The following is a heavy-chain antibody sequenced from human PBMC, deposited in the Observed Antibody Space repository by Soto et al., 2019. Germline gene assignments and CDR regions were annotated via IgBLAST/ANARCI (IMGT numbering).Heavy chain of an antibody. J-gene: IGHJ4*02. CDR3: AVGEETGTPYFGH. Sequence: EVQLLESGGGLVKPGGSLRLSCTASGFTFSSYSMNWVRRAPGKGLEWVSSISSSSSFIYSAGSVKGRFTISRDNDRNSLYLQMNSLRAEDTAVYYCAVGEETGTPYFGHWGQGTLVTVSS. CDR1: GFTFSSYS. V-gene: IGHV3-21*01. CDR2: ISSSSSFI. D-gene: IGHD1-7*01.